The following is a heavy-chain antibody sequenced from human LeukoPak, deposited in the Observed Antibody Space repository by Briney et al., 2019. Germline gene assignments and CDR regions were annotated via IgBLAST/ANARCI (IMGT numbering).Heavy chain of an antibody. CDR3: ARDQSGSGSPSSYYFDY. D-gene: IGHD3-10*01. CDR2: IIPILGIA. V-gene: IGHV1-69*04. CDR1: GYTFTGYY. J-gene: IGHJ4*02. Sequence: ASVKVSCKASGYTFTGYYMHRVRQAPGQGLEWMGRIIPILGIANYAQKFQGRVTITADKSTSTAYMELSSLRSEDTAVYYCARDQSGSGSPSSYYFDYWGQGTLVTVSS.